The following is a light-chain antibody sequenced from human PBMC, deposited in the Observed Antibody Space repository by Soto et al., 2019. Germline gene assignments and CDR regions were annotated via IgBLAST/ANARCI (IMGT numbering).Light chain of an antibody. CDR1: QSVSSSY. V-gene: IGKV3-20*01. J-gene: IGKJ5*01. CDR2: GAS. Sequence: GVSKSPGALSLYPGERATLSCRASQSVSSSYLAWYQQKPGQAPRLLIYGASSRATGIPDRFSGSGSGTDFTLTISRLEPEDFAVYHCQQYGTSPITFCQGTRLAIK. CDR3: QQYGTSPIT.